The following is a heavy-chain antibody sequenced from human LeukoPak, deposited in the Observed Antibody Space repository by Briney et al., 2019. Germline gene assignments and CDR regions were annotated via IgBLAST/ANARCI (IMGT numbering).Heavy chain of an antibody. CDR3: ARDPTAAVYNWFDP. D-gene: IGHD2-2*01. CDR2: TYYRSKWYN. Sequence: SQTLSLTYAISGDSVSGNSAAWNRIRQSPSRGLEWLGRTYYRSKWYNDYAVSVKSRITINPDTSKNQFSLHLNSVTPEDTAVYYCARDPTAAVYNWFDPWGQGTLVTVSS. J-gene: IGHJ5*02. V-gene: IGHV6-1*01. CDR1: GDSVSGNSAA.